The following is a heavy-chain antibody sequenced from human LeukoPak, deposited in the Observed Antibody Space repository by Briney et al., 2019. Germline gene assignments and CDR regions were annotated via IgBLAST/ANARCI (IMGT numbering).Heavy chain of an antibody. D-gene: IGHD6-13*01. Sequence: PGGSLRLSCAASGFTFSSYGMHWVRQVPGKGLEWVANIKADGSEKYYVDSVKGRFTISRDNAKNSLYLQMNSLRAEDTAVYYCARDSRRVFDYWGQGTLVTVSS. J-gene: IGHJ4*02. CDR1: GFTFSSYG. CDR3: ARDSRRVFDY. CDR2: IKADGSEK. V-gene: IGHV3-7*01.